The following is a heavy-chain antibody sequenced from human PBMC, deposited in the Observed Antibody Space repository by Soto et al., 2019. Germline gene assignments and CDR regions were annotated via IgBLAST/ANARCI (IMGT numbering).Heavy chain of an antibody. V-gene: IGHV1-69*01. CDR1: GGTFSSYA. D-gene: IGHD3-10*01. CDR3: ARVTSMVRGVIDNWFDP. J-gene: IGHJ5*02. CDR2: IIPMYGPA. Sequence: QVPLVQSGAEVKKPGSSVTVSCKASGGTFSSYAIHWVRQAPGQGLEWMGGIIPMYGPAKYAQRFQGRVTLTADEATTTVYMELTSLASQGTDVYYCARVTSMVRGVIDNWFDPWGHGTVVTVSS.